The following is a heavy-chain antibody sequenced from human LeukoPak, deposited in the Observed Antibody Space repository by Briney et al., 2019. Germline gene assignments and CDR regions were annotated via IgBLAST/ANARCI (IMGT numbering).Heavy chain of an antibody. V-gene: IGHV3-23*01. D-gene: IGHD7-27*01. CDR3: AKWRSATGDFDY. J-gene: IGHJ4*02. CDR2: LSGSGSNT. CDR1: GFTFSSYA. Sequence: PGGPLRFSCAASGFTFSSYAMSWVRQAPGKGLQWVSTLSGSGSNTYYADSVKGRFTISRDNSKDTLYLQMSSLRAEDTAVYYCAKWRSATGDFDYWGQGTLVTVSS.